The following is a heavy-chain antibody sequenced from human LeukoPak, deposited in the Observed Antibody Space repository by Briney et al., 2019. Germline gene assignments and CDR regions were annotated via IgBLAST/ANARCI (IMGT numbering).Heavy chain of an antibody. D-gene: IGHD2/OR15-2a*01. J-gene: IGHJ4*02. Sequence: SVKVSCKASGYTFTGSYIHWVRQAPGQGLEWMGWINPNSGGTSSAQKFQGRVTLTRDTSISTAYMELSRLRSDDTAVYYCASFYAPDRGIESQNLVTVYWGQGTLVSVSS. V-gene: IGHV1-2*02. CDR1: GYTFTGSY. CDR2: INPNSGGT. CDR3: ASFYAPDRGIESQNLVTVY.